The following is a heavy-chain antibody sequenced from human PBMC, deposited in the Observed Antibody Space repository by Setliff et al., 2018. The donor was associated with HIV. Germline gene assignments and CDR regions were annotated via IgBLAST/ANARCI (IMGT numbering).Heavy chain of an antibody. Sequence: PSETLSLTCTVSSASISSSGYYWGWIRQPPGKGLEWIGSIYYSGSTYYNPSLKSRVTISVDTSKNQFSLKLSSVTAADTAVYYCARVRGRYYYHYAMDVWGQGTTVTVSS. D-gene: IGHD3-10*01. V-gene: IGHV4-39*01. CDR2: IYYSGST. CDR1: SASISSSGYY. J-gene: IGHJ6*02. CDR3: ARVRGRYYYHYAMDV.